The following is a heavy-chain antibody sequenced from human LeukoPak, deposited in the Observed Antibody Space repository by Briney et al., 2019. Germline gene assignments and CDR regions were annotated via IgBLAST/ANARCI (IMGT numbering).Heavy chain of an antibody. CDR2: IRSKANNYAT. Sequence: GGSLKLSCTASGFSLSASAIHWVRQASGKGLEWVGRIRSKANNYATAYAASVKDRFIISRDDSKNTAYLQMNSLKTEDTAVYYCINPTYYYGSGSTDYWGQGTLVTVSS. V-gene: IGHV3-73*01. CDR3: INPTYYYGSGSTDY. D-gene: IGHD3-10*01. J-gene: IGHJ4*02. CDR1: GFSLSASA.